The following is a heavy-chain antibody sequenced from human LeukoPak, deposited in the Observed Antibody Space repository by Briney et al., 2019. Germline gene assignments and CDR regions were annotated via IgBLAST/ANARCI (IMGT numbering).Heavy chain of an antibody. CDR1: GGSISSYY. CDR3: ARVPYRSGSYSDY. CDR2: IYYSGST. D-gene: IGHD1-26*01. Sequence: PSETLSLTCTVSGGSISSYYWSWIRQPPGKGLEWIGYIYYSGSTNYNPSLKSRVTISVDTPKNQFSLKLSSVTGADTAVYYCARVPYRSGSYSDYWGQGTLVTVSS. J-gene: IGHJ4*02. V-gene: IGHV4-59*01.